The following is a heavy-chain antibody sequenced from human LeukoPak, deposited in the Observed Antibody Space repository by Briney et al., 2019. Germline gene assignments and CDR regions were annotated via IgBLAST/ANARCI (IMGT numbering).Heavy chain of an antibody. J-gene: IGHJ4*02. D-gene: IGHD2-8*01. V-gene: IGHV4-4*02. CDR3: VGRGLYGGTWLFEY. CDR2: IYHDRTT. Sequence: PSETLSLTCTVSGDSITAPKWWSWVRQAPGEGLEWIGEIYHDRTTSFNPSLKSRLTISVGKSANQFFLNLNSVSATDTAVYYCVGRGLYGGTWLFEYWGQGALVTVSS. CDR1: GDSITAPKW.